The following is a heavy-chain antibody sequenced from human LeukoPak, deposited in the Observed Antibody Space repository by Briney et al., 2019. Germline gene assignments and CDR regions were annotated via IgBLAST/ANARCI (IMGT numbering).Heavy chain of an antibody. CDR2: INHSGST. J-gene: IGHJ4*02. CDR3: ARRPRGAAAGRRFDY. Sequence: PSETLSLTCTVSGGSISSYYWSWIRQPPGKGLEWIGEINHSGSTNYNPSLKSRVTISVDTSKNQFSLKLSSVTAADTAVYYCARRPRGAAAGRRFDYWGQGTLVTVSS. V-gene: IGHV4-34*01. D-gene: IGHD6-13*01. CDR1: GGSISSYY.